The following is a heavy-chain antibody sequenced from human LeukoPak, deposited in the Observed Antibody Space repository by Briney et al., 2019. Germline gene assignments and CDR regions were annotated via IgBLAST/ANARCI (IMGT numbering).Heavy chain of an antibody. CDR3: ARATYDLLTGFYLDS. Sequence: PSQTLSLTCSVSGGTITSGRYYWTWLRQYPEKGLEWIGYSYYSGSTHFKPSLKSRATISLDKSKNQFSLNLTSATAADTAVYYCARATYDLLTGFYLDSWGQGTLVTVSS. D-gene: IGHD3-9*01. J-gene: IGHJ4*02. V-gene: IGHV4-31*03. CDR1: GGTITSGRYY. CDR2: SYYSGST.